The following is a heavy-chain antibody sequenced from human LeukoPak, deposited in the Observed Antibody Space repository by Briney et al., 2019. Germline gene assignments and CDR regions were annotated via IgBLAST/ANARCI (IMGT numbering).Heavy chain of an antibody. V-gene: IGHV3-43*01. CDR2: ISWDGVST. CDR1: GFTFDHYT. CDR3: ARDPGDY. Sequence: HAGGSLRLSCAASGFTFDHYTMHWVRQAPGKGLEWVSLISWDGVSTYYAGAVKGRFTISRDNRKNSVSLQMNSLRDEDTAVYFCARDPGDYWGQGALVTVSS. D-gene: IGHD3-10*01. J-gene: IGHJ4*02.